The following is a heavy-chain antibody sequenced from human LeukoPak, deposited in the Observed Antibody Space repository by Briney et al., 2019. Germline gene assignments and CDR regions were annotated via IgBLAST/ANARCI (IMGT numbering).Heavy chain of an antibody. D-gene: IGHD3-22*01. CDR1: GFTFSSHW. J-gene: IGHJ4*02. CDR3: AKYFYDGSGTHYFDY. CDR2: IKPGGSEK. V-gene: IGHV3-7*01. Sequence: GGSLRLSCAASGFTFSSHWMSWVRQAPGKGLEWVGNIKPGGSEKYYVDSLKGRFIISRDNAKNSLYLQMNSLRAEDVAVYYCAKYFYDGSGTHYFDYWGQGTPVTVSS.